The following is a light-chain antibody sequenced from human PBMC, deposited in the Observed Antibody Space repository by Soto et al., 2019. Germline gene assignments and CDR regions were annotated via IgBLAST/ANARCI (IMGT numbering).Light chain of an antibody. J-gene: IGKJ2*01. CDR2: SAS. V-gene: IGKV1-6*01. Sequence: IQMTQSPSSLSASVGDRVTITCRASQTINKNLNWYQQKPGQAPNLLIYSASDFQSGVPSRFSGSGSGTEFTLTISSLQPEDFATYYCLQDFNYPYTFGQGTRLEVK. CDR1: QTINKN. CDR3: LQDFNYPYT.